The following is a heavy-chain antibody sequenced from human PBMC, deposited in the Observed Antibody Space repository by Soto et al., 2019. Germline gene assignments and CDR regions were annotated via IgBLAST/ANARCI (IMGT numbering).Heavy chain of an antibody. CDR3: GTAAAEYYFDY. Sequence: GXSVKVSCKASGYPLTGYYMHWVRQAPGQGLEWMGWINPNSGGTNYAQKFQGRVTMTRDTSISTAYMELSRLRSDDTAVYYCGTAAAEYYFDYCGQRTLVTVSS. D-gene: IGHD6-13*01. CDR1: GYPLTGYY. CDR2: INPNSGGT. V-gene: IGHV1-2*02. J-gene: IGHJ4*02.